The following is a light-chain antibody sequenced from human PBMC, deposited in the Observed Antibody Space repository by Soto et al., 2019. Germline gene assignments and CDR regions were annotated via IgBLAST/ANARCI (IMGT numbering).Light chain of an antibody. CDR2: SNN. CDR1: SSNIGSNT. CDR3: AAWDDSLNGDV. J-gene: IGLJ1*01. Sequence: QSVLTQPPSASGTPGQRVTISCSGSSSNIGSNTVNWYQQLPGTAPKLLIYSNNQRPPGVPDRLSGSKSGTSASLAISGLQSEDEADYYCAAWDDSLNGDVFGTGTKLTVL. V-gene: IGLV1-44*01.